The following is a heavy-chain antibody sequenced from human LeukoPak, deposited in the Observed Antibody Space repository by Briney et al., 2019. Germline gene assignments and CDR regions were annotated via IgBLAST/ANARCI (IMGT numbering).Heavy chain of an antibody. D-gene: IGHD1-26*01. CDR1: GFTFSSYW. CDR3: AREGSGDRVAFDI. CDR2: IKQDGSEK. J-gene: IGHJ3*02. Sequence: GGSLRLSCAASGFTFSSYWMSWVRQAPGKGLEWVANIKQDGSEKYYVDSVKGRFTISRDNAKNSLYLQMNSLRAEDTAVYYCAREGSGDRVAFDIWGQGTMVTVSS. V-gene: IGHV3-7*01.